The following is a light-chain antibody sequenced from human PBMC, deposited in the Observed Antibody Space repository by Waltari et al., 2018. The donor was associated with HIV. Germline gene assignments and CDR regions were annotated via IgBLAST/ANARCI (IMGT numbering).Light chain of an antibody. CDR1: TSDFSTSER. CDR3: ALYLGNNTHYV. J-gene: IGLJ1*01. CDR2: DDT. V-gene: IGLV2-18*01. Sequence: QSALTQPPSVSGSPGQSVTMSCTGNTSDFSTSERISWYQKTPGTAPTPVIHDDTNRPSGVPDRFSGFKFDDTASLTISGLQAEDEADYYCALYLGNNTHYVFGTGTKVTVL.